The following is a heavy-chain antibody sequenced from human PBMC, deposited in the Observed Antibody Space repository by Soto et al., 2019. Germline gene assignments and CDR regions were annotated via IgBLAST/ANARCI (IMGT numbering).Heavy chain of an antibody. CDR1: GVSFSSYG. CDR3: AGALENPYFYYGLNV. V-gene: IGHV3-30*03. D-gene: IGHD1-1*01. CDR2: TTYDGGIK. Sequence: GTLRLSCAASGVSFSSYGMEWGCLAPGKGLEWVAATTYDGGIKHYVDSVKGRFTISRDNSKNTLYLQMNSLRVEDTATYYCAGALENPYFYYGLNVWGQGTTVTVSS. J-gene: IGHJ6*02.